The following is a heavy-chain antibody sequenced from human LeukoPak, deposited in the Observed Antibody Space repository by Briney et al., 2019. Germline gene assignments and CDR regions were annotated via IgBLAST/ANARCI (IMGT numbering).Heavy chain of an antibody. J-gene: IGHJ4*02. D-gene: IGHD3-3*01. V-gene: IGHV3-23*01. Sequence: SGGSLRLSCAASGFAFSSYAMSWVRQAPGEGLEWVSAISGSGGSTYYADSVKGRFTISRDNSKNTLYLQMNSLRAEDTGVYYCAKEGFWSGPYYGYWGQGTLVTVSS. CDR2: ISGSGGST. CDR3: AKEGFWSGPYYGY. CDR1: GFAFSSYA.